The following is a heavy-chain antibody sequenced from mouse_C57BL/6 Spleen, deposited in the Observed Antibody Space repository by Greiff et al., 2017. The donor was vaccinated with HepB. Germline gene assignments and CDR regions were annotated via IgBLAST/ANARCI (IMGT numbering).Heavy chain of an antibody. CDR1: GYTFTSYW. CDR3: ARGDSSGYYYFDY. CDR2: IDPSDSYT. Sequence: SCKASGYTFTSYWMQWVKQRPGQGLEWIGEIDPSDSYTNYNQKFKGKATLTVDTSSSTAYMQLSSLTSEDSAVYYCARGDSSGYYYFDYWGQGTTLTVSS. J-gene: IGHJ2*01. D-gene: IGHD3-2*02. V-gene: IGHV1-50*01.